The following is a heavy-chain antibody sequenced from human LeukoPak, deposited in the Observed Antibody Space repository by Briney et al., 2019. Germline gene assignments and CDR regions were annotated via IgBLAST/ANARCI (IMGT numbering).Heavy chain of an antibody. V-gene: IGHV3-48*03. CDR1: GFTFSSYE. Sequence: GGSLRLSCAASGFTFSSYEMNWVRQAPGKGLEWVSYISSSGSTIYYADSVKGRFTISRDNAKNSLYLRMNSLRAEDTAVYYCAELGITMIGGVWGKGTTVTISS. CDR3: AELGITMIGGV. D-gene: IGHD3-10*02. CDR2: ISSSGSTI. J-gene: IGHJ6*04.